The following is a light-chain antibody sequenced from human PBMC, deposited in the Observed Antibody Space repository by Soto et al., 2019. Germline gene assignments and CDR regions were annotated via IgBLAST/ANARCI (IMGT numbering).Light chain of an antibody. CDR2: DVS. J-gene: IGLJ2*01. CDR3: CSYAGSYTLVV. Sequence: QSALTQPRSMSGSPGQSVTISCTGTSSDVGGYDYVSWYQQHPGKAPKLMIYDVSKRPSGVPDRFSGSKSGNTASLTISGLQAEDEAEYYCCSYAGSYTLVVFGGGTKLTVL. V-gene: IGLV2-11*01. CDR1: SSDVGGYDY.